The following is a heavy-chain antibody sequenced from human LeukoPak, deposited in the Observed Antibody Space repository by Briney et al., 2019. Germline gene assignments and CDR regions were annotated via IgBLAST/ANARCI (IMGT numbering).Heavy chain of an antibody. CDR3: ARGSPYNWNDKYSDY. CDR1: GGSFSGYY. CDR2: IYTSGST. Sequence: SETLSLTCAVYGGSFSGYYWSWIRQPPGKGLEWIGRIYTSGSTNYNPSLKSRVTISVDTSKNQFSLKLSSVTAADTAVYYCARGSPYNWNDKYSDYWGQGTLVTVSS. D-gene: IGHD1-1*01. J-gene: IGHJ4*02. V-gene: IGHV4-4*08.